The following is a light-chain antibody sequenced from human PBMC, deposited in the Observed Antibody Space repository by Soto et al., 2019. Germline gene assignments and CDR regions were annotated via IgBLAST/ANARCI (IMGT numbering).Light chain of an antibody. V-gene: IGKV3-11*01. Sequence: EIVLTQSPATLSLSPGERATLSCRASQSVGSYLAWYQQKPGQPPRLLIYDASNRATGIPARFSGSGSGTDFTLTISSLEPEDFALYYCQHRSNWPPLTFGGGTMVDIK. J-gene: IGKJ4*01. CDR1: QSVGSY. CDR2: DAS. CDR3: QHRSNWPPLT.